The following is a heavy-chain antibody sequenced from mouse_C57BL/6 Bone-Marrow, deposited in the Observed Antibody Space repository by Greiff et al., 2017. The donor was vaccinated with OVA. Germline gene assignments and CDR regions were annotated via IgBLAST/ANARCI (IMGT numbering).Heavy chain of an antibody. J-gene: IGHJ3*01. CDR2: IDPETGGT. Sequence: QVQLQQSGAELVRPGASVTLSCKASGYTFTDYEMHWVQQTPVHGLEWIGSIDPETGGTSYNQKFKGKAILTADKSSSTAYLELRSLTSEDYAVYYCTGSCADWGKGTLVTVSA. CDR3: TGSCAD. D-gene: IGHD1-2*01. CDR1: GYTFTDYE. V-gene: IGHV1-15*01.